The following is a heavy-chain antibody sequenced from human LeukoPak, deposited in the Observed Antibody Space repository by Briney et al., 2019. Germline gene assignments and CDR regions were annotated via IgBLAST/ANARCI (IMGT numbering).Heavy chain of an antibody. CDR2: IYYSGST. V-gene: IGHV4-59*01. CDR1: GGSISSYY. Sequence: SETLSLTCTVSGGSISSYYWSWIRQPPGKGLEWIGYIYYSGSTNYNPSLKSRVTISVDTSKNQFSLKLSSVTAADTAVYYCARVLAARGYYYYYYMDVWGKGTTVTVSS. J-gene: IGHJ6*03. CDR3: ARVLAARGYYYYYYMDV. D-gene: IGHD6-6*01.